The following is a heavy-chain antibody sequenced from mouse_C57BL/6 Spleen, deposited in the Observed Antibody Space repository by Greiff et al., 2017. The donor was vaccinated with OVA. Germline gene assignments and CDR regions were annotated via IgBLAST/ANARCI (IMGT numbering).Heavy chain of an antibody. CDR3: TGLPGAY. CDR2: IDPENGDT. V-gene: IGHV14-4*01. CDR1: GFNIKDDY. Sequence: EVQGVESGAELVRPGASVKLSCTASGFNIKDDYMHWVKQRPEQGLEWIGWIDPENGDTEYASKFQGKATITAGTSSNTAYLQLSSLTSEDTAVYYCTGLPGAYWGQGTLVTVSA. J-gene: IGHJ3*01. D-gene: IGHD2-2*01.